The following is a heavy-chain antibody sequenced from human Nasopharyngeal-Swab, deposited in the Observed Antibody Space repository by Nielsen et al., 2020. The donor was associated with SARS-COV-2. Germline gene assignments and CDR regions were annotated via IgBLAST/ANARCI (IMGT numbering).Heavy chain of an antibody. Sequence: SLKISCAASGFTCDDYAMHWVRQAPGKGLEWVSGISWNSGSIGYADSVKGRFTISRDNAKNSLYLQMNSLRAEDTAVYYCARPRGGWAFDIWGQGTMVTVSS. CDR2: ISWNSGSI. V-gene: IGHV3-9*01. CDR3: ARPRGGWAFDI. J-gene: IGHJ3*02. CDR1: GFTCDDYA. D-gene: IGHD3-16*01.